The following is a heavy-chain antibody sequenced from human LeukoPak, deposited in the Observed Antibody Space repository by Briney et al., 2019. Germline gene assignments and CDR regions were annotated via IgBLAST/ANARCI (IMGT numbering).Heavy chain of an antibody. CDR3: AKVRRYYDSAGY. D-gene: IGHD3-22*01. V-gene: IGHV3-23*01. CDR2: ISGSGGST. J-gene: IGHJ4*02. CDR1: GFTFSSYA. Sequence: GGXLXXSCAASGFTFSSYAMSWVGQAPGKGLEGVSGISGSGGSTYYADSVKGRFTISRDNSKKTLYLQMNSLRAEDTAVYYCAKVRRYYDSAGYWGQGTLVTVSS.